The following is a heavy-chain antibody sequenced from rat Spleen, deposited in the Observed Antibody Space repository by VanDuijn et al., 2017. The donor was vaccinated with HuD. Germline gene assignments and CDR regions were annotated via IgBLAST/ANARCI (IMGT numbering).Heavy chain of an antibody. CDR3: ARHALMYTTDPFAY. CDR2: ISPDGSTT. J-gene: IGHJ3*01. D-gene: IGHD1-6*01. CDR1: GITFSDYA. V-gene: IGHV5-17*01. Sequence: EVQLVESGGGLVQPGRSLKLSCAASGITFSDYAMAWVRQAPKKGLEWVSSISPDGSTTYYPDSVKGRFTISRDNAKSTLYLQMNSLRSEDTATYYCARHALMYTTDPFAYWGQGTLVTVSS.